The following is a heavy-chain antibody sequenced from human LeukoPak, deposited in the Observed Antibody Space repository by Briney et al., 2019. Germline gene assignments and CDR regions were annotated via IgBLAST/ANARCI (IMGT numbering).Heavy chain of an antibody. CDR2: IYHSGST. CDR1: GGSISSGGYS. Sequence: SQTLSLTCAVSGGSISSGGYSWSWIRQPPGKGLEWIGYIYHSGSTYYNPSLKSRVTISVDRSKNQFSLKLGSVTAADTAVYYCARIPRVLLWFGELSYGMDVWGKGTTVTVSS. CDR3: ARIPRVLLWFGELSYGMDV. V-gene: IGHV4-30-2*01. J-gene: IGHJ6*04. D-gene: IGHD3-10*01.